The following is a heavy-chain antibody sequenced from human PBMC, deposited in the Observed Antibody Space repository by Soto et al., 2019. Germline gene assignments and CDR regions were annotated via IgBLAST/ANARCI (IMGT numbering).Heavy chain of an antibody. V-gene: IGHV1-18*04. CDR2: INAYNGNT. D-gene: IGHD2-2*01. CDR3: ARSSSAAGTFDI. Sequence: ASVKVSCKASHYIFTSYGLTWVRRAPGQGLEWMGWINAYNGNTNYAQDFQGRLTMTTDTSTSTAYLEVRSLKSDDTDVYYCARSSSAAGTFDIWGQGTMVTVSS. CDR1: HYIFTSYG. J-gene: IGHJ3*02.